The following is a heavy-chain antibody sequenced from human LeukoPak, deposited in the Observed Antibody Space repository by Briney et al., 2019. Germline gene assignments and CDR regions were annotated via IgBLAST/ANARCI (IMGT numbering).Heavy chain of an antibody. CDR1: GGSISSYY. CDR2: IYYSGST. J-gene: IGHJ3*02. CDR3: ARRSTSDAFDI. Sequence: SETLSLTCTVSGGSISSYYWNWIRQPPAKGLEWIGYIYYSGSTNYNPSVKSRVTISVDTSKNQFSLKLTSMTAADTAVYYCARRSTSDAFDIWGQGTMVTVSS. D-gene: IGHD2-15*01. V-gene: IGHV4-59*08.